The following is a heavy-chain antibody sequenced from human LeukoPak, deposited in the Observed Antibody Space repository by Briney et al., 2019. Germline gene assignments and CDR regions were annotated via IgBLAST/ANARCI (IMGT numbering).Heavy chain of an antibody. V-gene: IGHV4-59*01. J-gene: IGHJ4*02. CDR3: ARHDYGATRDY. CDR1: GASISSYY. Sequence: PSETLSLTCTVSGASISSYYWSWIRQPPGKGLQWIGYIHYSGSTNYNPSLKSRVTISVDASKNQLSLKLSSVTAADTAVYYCARHDYGATRDYWGQGTLVTVSS. D-gene: IGHD4-17*01. CDR2: IHYSGST.